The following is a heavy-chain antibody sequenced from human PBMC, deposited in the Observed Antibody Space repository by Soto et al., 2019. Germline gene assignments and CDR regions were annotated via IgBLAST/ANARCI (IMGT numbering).Heavy chain of an antibody. CDR2: TNPHGRTT. V-gene: IGHV1-46*01. D-gene: IGHD2-21*02. Sequence: GASVKVSCKASRDRFTYSVINWVRQAPGQGLEWMGITNPHGRTTNYEQRFKGRVNMTWDTSASTVYMEVTSLRPEDTAVYYCARVQMGPRRDFMDVWGQGTRVTVSS. CDR1: RDRFTYSV. J-gene: IGHJ6*02. CDR3: ARVQMGPRRDFMDV.